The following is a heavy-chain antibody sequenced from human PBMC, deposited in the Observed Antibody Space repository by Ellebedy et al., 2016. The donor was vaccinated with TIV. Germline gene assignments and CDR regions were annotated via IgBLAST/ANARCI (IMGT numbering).Heavy chain of an antibody. Sequence: ASLKVSCKASGYTFTAYYMHWVRQAPGQGLKWMGWMNPNSGDINYAQKFQCRGTMTMETSISTGYMELNGLKSDDTAVYYCATFPYTSASSAYWGQGTLVTVSS. CDR3: ATFPYTSASSAY. D-gene: IGHD6-25*01. CDR2: MNPNSGDI. V-gene: IGHV1-2*02. CDR1: GYTFTAYY. J-gene: IGHJ4*02.